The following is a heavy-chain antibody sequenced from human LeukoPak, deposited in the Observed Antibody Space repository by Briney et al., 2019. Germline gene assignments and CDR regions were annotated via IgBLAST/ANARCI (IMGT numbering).Heavy chain of an antibody. J-gene: IGHJ5*02. Sequence: SETLSLTCTVSGGSISSSSYYWGWIRQPPGKGLEWIGEINHSGSTNYNPSLKSRVTISVDTSKNQFSLKLSSVTAADTAVYYCARPSHYYGSGSYIAWGQGTLVTVSS. CDR1: GGSISSSSYY. CDR3: ARPSHYYGSGSYIA. D-gene: IGHD3-10*01. CDR2: INHSGST. V-gene: IGHV4-39*07.